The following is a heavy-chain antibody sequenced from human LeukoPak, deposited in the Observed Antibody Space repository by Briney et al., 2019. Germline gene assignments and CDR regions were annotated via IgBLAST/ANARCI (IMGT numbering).Heavy chain of an antibody. CDR3: ARDLPIVGATTEDQNDY. J-gene: IGHJ4*02. CDR2: INHSGST. Sequence: PSETLSLTCAVYGGSFSGYYWSWIRQPPGKGLEWIGEINHSGSTNYNPSLKSRVTISVDTSKNQFSLKLSSVTAADTAVYYCARDLPIVGATTEDQNDYWGQGTLVTVSS. D-gene: IGHD1-26*01. V-gene: IGHV4-34*01. CDR1: GGSFSGYY.